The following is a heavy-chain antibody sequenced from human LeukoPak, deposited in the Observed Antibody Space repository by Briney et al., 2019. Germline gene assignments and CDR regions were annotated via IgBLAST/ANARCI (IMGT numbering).Heavy chain of an antibody. CDR3: ARDQVYVEWELPNWFDP. D-gene: IGHD1-26*01. J-gene: IGHJ5*02. Sequence: PGGSLRLSCAASGFTFSSYSMTWVRQAPGKGLEWVSYISSSSSTIYYADSVKGRFTISRDNAKNSLYLQMNSLRDEDTAVYYCARDQVYVEWELPNWFDPWGQGTLVTVSS. CDR2: ISSSSSTI. CDR1: GFTFSSYS. V-gene: IGHV3-48*02.